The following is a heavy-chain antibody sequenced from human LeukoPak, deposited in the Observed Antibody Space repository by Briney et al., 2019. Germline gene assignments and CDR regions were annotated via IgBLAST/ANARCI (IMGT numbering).Heavy chain of an antibody. CDR2: SSWNSGSI. D-gene: IGHD2-8*02. Sequence: SLRLSCAAAGFTFDDYAMHWVRQAPGEGLEWVSGSSWNSGSIGYADSVKGRFTISRDKAKNSLYLQMNSLRAEDTALYYCAKDLGGTVLAYWGQGTLVTVSS. V-gene: IGHV3-9*01. CDR3: AKDLGGTVLAY. CDR1: GFTFDDYA. J-gene: IGHJ4*02.